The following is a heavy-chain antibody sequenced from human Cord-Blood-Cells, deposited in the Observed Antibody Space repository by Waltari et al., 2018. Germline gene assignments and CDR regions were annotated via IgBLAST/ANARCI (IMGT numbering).Heavy chain of an antibody. D-gene: IGHD6-19*01. CDR1: GFTVGSSV. Sequence: QVQLVESGGGVVQPGRSLRLSCAVSGFTVGSSVMHWVRQAPGKGLGWVAVIWYDGSNKYYADSVKGRFTISRDNSKNTLYLQMNSLRAEDTAVYYCARERVAGGDYWGQGTLVTVSS. CDR2: IWYDGSNK. J-gene: IGHJ4*02. CDR3: ARERVAGGDY. V-gene: IGHV3-33*01.